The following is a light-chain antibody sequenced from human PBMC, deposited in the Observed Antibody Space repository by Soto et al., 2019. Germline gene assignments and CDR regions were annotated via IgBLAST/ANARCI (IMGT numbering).Light chain of an antibody. CDR3: TSYTPSSTYV. Sequence: QSVLTQPASVSGSPGQSITISCTGTSSDVGNYDYVSWYQQYPGKAPRLMIYAVSRRPSGISDRFSGSKSGNTASLTISGLQAEDEADYYCTSYTPSSTYVFGIGTKVTVL. CDR2: AVS. V-gene: IGLV2-14*01. CDR1: SSDVGNYDY. J-gene: IGLJ1*01.